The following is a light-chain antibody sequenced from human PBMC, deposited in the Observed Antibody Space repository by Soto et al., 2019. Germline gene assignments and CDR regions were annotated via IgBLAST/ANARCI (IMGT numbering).Light chain of an antibody. V-gene: IGLV1-47*01. CDR1: SSNIGNRH. Sequence: QSVLTQPPSASGTPGQRVTISCSGSSSNIGNRHVFWYQQLPGTAPKLLIYRNDQRPSGVPDRFSGSKSGTSASLAISGLRSEDEGDYYCAAWDDSLGSVFFGGGTKLTVL. CDR2: RND. J-gene: IGLJ2*01. CDR3: AAWDDSLGSVF.